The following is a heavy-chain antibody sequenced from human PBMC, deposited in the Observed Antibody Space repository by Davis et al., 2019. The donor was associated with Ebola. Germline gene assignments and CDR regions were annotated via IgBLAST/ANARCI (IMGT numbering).Heavy chain of an antibody. D-gene: IGHD3-16*01. CDR2: ISVSGDST. CDR1: EFTFSNYA. J-gene: IGHJ4*02. V-gene: IGHV3-23*01. Sequence: GESLKISCAASEFTFSNYAMSWVRQAPGKGLEWVSGISVSGDSTYYADSVKGRFTISRDNSKNTLFLQMNNLRPEDTAIYYCVRELYDYVWLAYFDRWGQGTLVTVSS. CDR3: VRELYDYVWLAYFDR.